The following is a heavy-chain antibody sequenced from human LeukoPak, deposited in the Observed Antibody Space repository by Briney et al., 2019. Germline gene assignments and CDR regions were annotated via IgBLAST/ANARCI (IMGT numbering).Heavy chain of an antibody. CDR2: INPNRGGT. CDR3: AREAGDYGDYVGAFDI. Sequence: ASVKVSCMASGYTFTGYYMHWVRQAPGQGVEWMGWINPNRGGTNNAQKFQGRVTMTTDTSLSTAYMELSRLRADDTAVYYCAREAGDYGDYVGAFDIWGQGTMVTVSS. V-gene: IGHV1-2*02. CDR1: GYTFTGYY. D-gene: IGHD4-17*01. J-gene: IGHJ3*02.